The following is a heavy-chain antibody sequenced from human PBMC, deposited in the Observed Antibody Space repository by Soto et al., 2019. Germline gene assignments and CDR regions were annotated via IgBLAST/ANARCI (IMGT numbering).Heavy chain of an antibody. D-gene: IGHD2-2*01. Sequence: QVQLQQWGAGLLKPSETLSLTCAVYGGSFSGYYWSWIRQPPGKGLEWSGEINHSGSTNYNPSLMSRVTISVDTSKIQLSLKLSSVTAADTAVYYCARGVPARLYYYHGMDVWGQGTTVTVSS. CDR2: INHSGST. V-gene: IGHV4-34*01. J-gene: IGHJ6*02. CDR3: ARGVPARLYYYHGMDV. CDR1: GGSFSGYY.